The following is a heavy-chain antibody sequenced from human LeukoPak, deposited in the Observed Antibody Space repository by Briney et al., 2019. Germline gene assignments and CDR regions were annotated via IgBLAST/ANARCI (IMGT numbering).Heavy chain of an antibody. CDR3: AKEGGSSWYSYYYYMDV. J-gene: IGHJ6*03. D-gene: IGHD6-13*01. Sequence: GGSLRLSCAASGFTFSSYAMSWVRQAPGKGLEWVSAISGSGGSTYYADSVKGRFTISRDNSKNTLYLQMNSLRAEDTAVYYCAKEGGSSWYSYYYYMDVWGKGTTVTVS. CDR2: ISGSGGST. CDR1: GFTFSSYA. V-gene: IGHV3-23*01.